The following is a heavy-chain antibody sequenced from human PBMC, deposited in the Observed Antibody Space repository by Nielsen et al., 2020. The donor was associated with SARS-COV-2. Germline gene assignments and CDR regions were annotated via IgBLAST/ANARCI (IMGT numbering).Heavy chain of an antibody. J-gene: IGHJ4*02. Sequence: ASVKVSCKASGYTFTSYYMHWVRQAPGQGLEWMGIINPSGGSTSYAQKFQGRVTMTRDTSTSTVYMELSSLRSGDTAVYYCAREKVTMVRGVTPGFSYWGQGTLVTVSS. V-gene: IGHV1-46*01. CDR2: INPSGGST. CDR1: GYTFTSYY. CDR3: AREKVTMVRGVTPGFSY. D-gene: IGHD3-10*01.